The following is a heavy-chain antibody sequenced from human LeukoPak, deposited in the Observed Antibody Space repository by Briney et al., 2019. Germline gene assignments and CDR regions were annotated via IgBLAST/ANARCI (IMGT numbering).Heavy chain of an antibody. CDR2: IHPTDSET. Sequence: GESLKISCKDSGYNFASFWIGWVRQMPGKGLEWMGIIHPTDSETLYGPSFQGQVTISVDRSINTAYLQWNSLKASDTAMYYCVRRAYSGSGSTDYWGQGTLVTVSS. D-gene: IGHD3-10*01. CDR1: GYNFASFW. V-gene: IGHV5-51*01. CDR3: VRRAYSGSGSTDY. J-gene: IGHJ4*02.